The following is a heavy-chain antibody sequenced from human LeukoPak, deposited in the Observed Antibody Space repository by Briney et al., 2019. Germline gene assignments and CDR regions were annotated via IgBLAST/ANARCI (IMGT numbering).Heavy chain of an antibody. D-gene: IGHD6-13*01. CDR2: ISYDGSNK. J-gene: IGHJ4*02. CDR1: GFTFSSYA. CDR3: VESSSDSSWPY. Sequence: QPGRSLRLSCAASGFTFSSYAMHWVRQAPGKGLEWVAVISYDGSNKYYADSVKGRFTISRDNSKNTLYPQMNSLRAEDTAVYYCVESSSDSSWPYWGQGTLVTVS. V-gene: IGHV3-30-3*01.